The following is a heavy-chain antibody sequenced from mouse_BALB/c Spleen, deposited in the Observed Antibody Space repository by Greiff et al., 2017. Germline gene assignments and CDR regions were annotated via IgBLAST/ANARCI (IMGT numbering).Heavy chain of an antibody. CDR1: GFTFSDYY. J-gene: IGHJ2*01. CDR2: ISDGGSYT. Sequence: EVQRVESGGGLVKPGGSLTLSCAASGFTFSDYYMYWVRQTPEKRLEWVATISDGGSYTYYPDSVKGRFTISRDNAKNNLYLQMSSLKSEDTAMYYCARGRYYFDYWGQGTTLTVSS. CDR3: ARGRYYFDY. V-gene: IGHV5-4*02.